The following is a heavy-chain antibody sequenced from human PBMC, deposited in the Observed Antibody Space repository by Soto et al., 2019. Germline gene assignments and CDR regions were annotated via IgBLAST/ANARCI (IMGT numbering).Heavy chain of an antibody. CDR1: EFTCSSYG. J-gene: IGHJ4*02. V-gene: IGHV3-33*08. Sequence: WWSLRLSCSASEFTCSSYGMHWFRQAPGKGLEWVAVIWYDGSNKYYADSVKGRFTISRDNSKNTLYLQMNSLRAEDTAVYYCARDRIDSSGYYAGCDYWGQGTLVTVSS. CDR2: IWYDGSNK. CDR3: ARDRIDSSGYYAGCDY. D-gene: IGHD3-22*01.